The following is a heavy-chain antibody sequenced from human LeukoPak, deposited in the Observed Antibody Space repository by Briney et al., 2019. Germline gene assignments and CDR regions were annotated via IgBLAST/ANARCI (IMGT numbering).Heavy chain of an antibody. CDR2: IYYSGST. Sequence: SETLSLTCSASGGSISSYYWNWMRQPPGKGLEWIGYIYYSGSTNYNPPLKSRVTISVDTSKNQFFLNLSSVTAADSAVYYCARLDSSGYYNWFDPWGQGALVTVSS. V-gene: IGHV4-59*08. CDR3: ARLDSSGYYNWFDP. D-gene: IGHD3-22*01. J-gene: IGHJ5*02. CDR1: GGSISSYY.